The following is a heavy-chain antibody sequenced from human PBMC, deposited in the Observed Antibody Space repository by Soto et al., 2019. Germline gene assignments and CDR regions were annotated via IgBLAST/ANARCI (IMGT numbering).Heavy chain of an antibody. CDR3: ARHYDFWSGNFDH. V-gene: IGHV4-59*08. D-gene: IGHD3-3*01. CDR2: IYYTGTT. CDR1: GGSMNSYY. J-gene: IGHJ4*02. Sequence: VQLQESGPGLVKPSATLSVTCTVSGGSMNSYYWSWIRQSPGKGLEWIGFIYYTGTTTYNASLRSRLTISVDTSKNQLSLNLSSVTAADTAVYYCARHYDFWSGNFDHWGQGTLVTVSS.